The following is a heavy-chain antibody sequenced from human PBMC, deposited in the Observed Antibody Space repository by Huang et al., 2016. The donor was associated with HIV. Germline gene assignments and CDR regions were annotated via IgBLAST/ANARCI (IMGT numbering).Heavy chain of an antibody. CDR3: AKDRRAYYYGSGIEY. D-gene: IGHD3-10*01. V-gene: IGHV3-30*18. Sequence: QVQLVESGGGVVEPGRSLRVSCAASGFSFSDSGMHWVRPAPGEGLEWVAVISYDGRHKFYADSVKGRFTISRDNSKNTVYLQMNSLRAGDTAVYYCAKDRRAYYYGSGIEYWGQGARVTVSS. CDR2: ISYDGRHK. CDR1: GFSFSDSG. J-gene: IGHJ4*02.